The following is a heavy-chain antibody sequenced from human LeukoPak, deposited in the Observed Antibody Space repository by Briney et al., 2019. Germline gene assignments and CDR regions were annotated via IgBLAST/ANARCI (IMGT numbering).Heavy chain of an antibody. D-gene: IGHD2-21*01. CDR2: IIPVFGTA. CDR1: GGTFNNYA. J-gene: IGHJ5*02. CDR3: ARDLGKGNLGDS. V-gene: IGHV1-69*05. Sequence: SVKVSCKASGGTFNNYAISWVRQAPGQGLEWMGGIIPVFGTAHYGQNFQGRVTITTDESTSTVYMEFIRLRSEDTAVYYCARDLGKGNLGDSWGQGTLVTVSS.